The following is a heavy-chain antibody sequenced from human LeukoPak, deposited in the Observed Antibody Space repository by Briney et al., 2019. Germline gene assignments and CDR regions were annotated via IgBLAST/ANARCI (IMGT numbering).Heavy chain of an antibody. J-gene: IGHJ4*02. CDR1: GFTFSSYD. D-gene: IGHD5-24*01. Sequence: PGGSLRLSCSASGFTFSSYDIHCVRQAPGKGLEYVSTISSNGFSTYYADSVKGRFTISRDNSKNTQYLQMSSLRAEDTAVYYCVKDMRGYNYDLGYFDYWGQGTLVTVSS. CDR2: ISSNGFST. CDR3: VKDMRGYNYDLGYFDY. V-gene: IGHV3-64D*06.